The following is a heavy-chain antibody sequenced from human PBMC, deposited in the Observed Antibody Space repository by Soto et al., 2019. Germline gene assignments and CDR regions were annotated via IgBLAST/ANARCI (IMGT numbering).Heavy chain of an antibody. CDR2: ISGSGGST. CDR3: ERDRRGNYYGVFDY. J-gene: IGHJ4*02. Sequence: GGSLRLSCAASGFTFSSYAMSWVRQAPGKGLEWVSAISGSGGSTYYADSVKGRFTISRDNSKNTLYLQMSSLRAEDTALYYCERDRRGNYYGVFDYWGQGALVTVSS. CDR1: GFTFSSYA. D-gene: IGHD1-26*01. V-gene: IGHV3-23*01.